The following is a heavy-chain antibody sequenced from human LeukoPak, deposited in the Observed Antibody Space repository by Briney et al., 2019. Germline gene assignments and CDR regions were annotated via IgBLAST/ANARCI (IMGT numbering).Heavy chain of an antibody. CDR1: GYTFTSYA. V-gene: IGHV7-4-1*02. CDR3: ARYSYGLRWVNYYYYYMDV. Sequence: ASVKVSCKASGYTFTSYAMNWVRQAPGQGLEWMGWINTNTGNPTYAQGFTGRFVFSLDTSVSTAYLQISSLKAEDTAVYYCARYSYGLRWVNYYYYYMDVWGKGTTVTVSS. D-gene: IGHD5-18*01. CDR2: INTNTGNP. J-gene: IGHJ6*03.